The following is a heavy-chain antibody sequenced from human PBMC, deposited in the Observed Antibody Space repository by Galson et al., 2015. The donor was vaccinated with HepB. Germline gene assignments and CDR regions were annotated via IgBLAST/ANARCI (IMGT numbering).Heavy chain of an antibody. CDR2: IRSRANNYAT. CDR3: ARMGDFSGYSSR. V-gene: IGHV3-73*01. Sequence: SLRLSCAASGFTFSGSAIHWVRQASGKGPEWVGRIRSRANNYATSFVPSLGGRFTMSRVDSKNLAYLHVRRLKTEDTAVYYCARMGDFSGYSSRWGQGTPVTVA. CDR1: GFTFSGSA. J-gene: IGHJ4*02. D-gene: IGHD5-12*01.